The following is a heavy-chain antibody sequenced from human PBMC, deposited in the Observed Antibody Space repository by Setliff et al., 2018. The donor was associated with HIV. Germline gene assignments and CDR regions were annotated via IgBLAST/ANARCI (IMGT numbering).Heavy chain of an antibody. D-gene: IGHD3-3*01. V-gene: IGHV1-69*02. CDR3: VRGVQSPPHYSYYYMYV. CDR1: RRTFNSHT. Sequence: SVKVSCKASRRTFNSHTIDWVRQAPGQWLDWMGRIIPILGVANYAQRFQGKVTITADKSTSTAYMELTSLRFDDTAMYYCVRGVQSPPHYSYYYMYVWGEGTMVTVSS. CDR2: IIPILGVA. J-gene: IGHJ6*03.